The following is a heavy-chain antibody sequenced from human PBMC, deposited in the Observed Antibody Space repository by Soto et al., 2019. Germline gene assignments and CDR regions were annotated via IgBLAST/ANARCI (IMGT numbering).Heavy chain of an antibody. CDR2: INPSGGST. D-gene: IGHD6-6*01. CDR3: ARESIAALYDWYFDL. J-gene: IGHJ2*01. V-gene: IGHV1-46*01. Sequence: QVRLVQSGAEVKKPGASVKVSCKASGYTFTSYYMHWVRQAPGQGLEWMGIINPSGGSTSYAQKFQGRVTMTRDTSTSTVYMELSSLRSEDTAVYYCARESIAALYDWYFDLWGRGTLVTVSS. CDR1: GYTFTSYY.